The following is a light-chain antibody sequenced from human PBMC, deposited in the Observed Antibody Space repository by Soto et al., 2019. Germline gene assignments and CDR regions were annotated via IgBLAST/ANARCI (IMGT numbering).Light chain of an antibody. CDR2: MAS. CDR1: QSLSGW. V-gene: IGKV1-5*03. Sequence: DIQMTQSPSTLSASVGDRVTITCRASQSLSGWLAWYQQEPGKAPNLRIYMASTLASGVPSRFSGSGSGTEFTLTISSLQPDDFATYYCQHYNGYSWTFGQGTKVDIK. J-gene: IGKJ1*01. CDR3: QHYNGYSWT.